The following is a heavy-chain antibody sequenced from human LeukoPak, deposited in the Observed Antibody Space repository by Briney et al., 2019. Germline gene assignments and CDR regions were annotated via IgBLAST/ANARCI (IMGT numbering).Heavy chain of an antibody. CDR3: ARGTPVVPAAVFDY. Sequence: GASVKVSCKASGYTFTGYYIHWVRQAPGQGLEWLGWINPNSGGTNYAQKFQCRVTMTRDTSISTAYMELSRLRSDDTAVYYCARGTPVVPAAVFDYWGQGTLVTVSS. CDR2: INPNSGGT. D-gene: IGHD2-2*01. J-gene: IGHJ4*02. CDR1: GYTFTGYY. V-gene: IGHV1-2*02.